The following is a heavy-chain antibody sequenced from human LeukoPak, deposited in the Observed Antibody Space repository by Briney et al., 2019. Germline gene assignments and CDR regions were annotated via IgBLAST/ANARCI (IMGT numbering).Heavy chain of an antibody. CDR3: ARGTGSYYYYGMDV. Sequence: ASVKVSCKASGGTFSSYAISWVRQAPGQGLEWMGGIIPIFGTANYAQKFQGRVTITTDESTSTAYMELSSLRSEDTAVYYCARGTGSYYYYGMDVWGQGTTVTVSS. V-gene: IGHV1-69*05. D-gene: IGHD2-8*02. CDR2: IIPIFGTA. CDR1: GGTFSSYA. J-gene: IGHJ6*02.